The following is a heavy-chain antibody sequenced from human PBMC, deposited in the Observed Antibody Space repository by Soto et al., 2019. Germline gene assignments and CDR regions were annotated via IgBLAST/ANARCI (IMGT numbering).Heavy chain of an antibody. CDR1: GFALSDYW. J-gene: IGHJ4*02. CDR2: IKQDGSGK. D-gene: IGHD5-12*01. CDR3: ARETSVDAY. Sequence: EVQLVESGGDLVQPGGSLRLSCAASGFALSDYWMSWVRQAPGKGLEGVANIKQDGSGKYYVDSVKGRFTIPRDNAKNSLYRQMNSLRVEDTAVYYSARETSVDAYWGQGTLVTVSS. V-gene: IGHV3-7*01.